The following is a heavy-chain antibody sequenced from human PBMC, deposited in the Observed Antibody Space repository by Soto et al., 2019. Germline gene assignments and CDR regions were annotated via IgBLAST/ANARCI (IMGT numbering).Heavy chain of an antibody. Sequence: QVQLVQSGAEVKKPGASVQVSCKASGYTFTSYGISWVRQAPGQGLEWMGWISAYNGNTNYAQKLQGRVTMTTDTSTSTAYLELRSLRSDDTAVYYCARDTAVAGTSYYGMDVWGQGTTVTVSS. J-gene: IGHJ6*02. CDR3: ARDTAVAGTSYYGMDV. D-gene: IGHD6-19*01. CDR2: ISAYNGNT. CDR1: GYTFTSYG. V-gene: IGHV1-18*01.